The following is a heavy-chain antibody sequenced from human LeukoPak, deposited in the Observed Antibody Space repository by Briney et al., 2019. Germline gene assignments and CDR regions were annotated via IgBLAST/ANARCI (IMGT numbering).Heavy chain of an antibody. D-gene: IGHD6-19*01. CDR1: GFTFSSYE. V-gene: IGHV3-48*03. J-gene: IGHJ4*02. CDR2: ISSSGSTI. Sequence: GGSLRLSCAASGFTFSSYEMNWVRQAPGKGLEWVSYISSSGSTIYYADSVKGRFTISRDNSKNTLYLQMNSLRAEDTAVYYCAKSRYSSGWYGDYWGQGTLVTVSS. CDR3: AKSRYSSGWYGDY.